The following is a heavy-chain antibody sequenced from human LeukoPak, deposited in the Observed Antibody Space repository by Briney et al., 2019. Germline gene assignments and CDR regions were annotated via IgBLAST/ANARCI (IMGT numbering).Heavy chain of an antibody. CDR2: ISSSSGYI. V-gene: IGHV3-21*01. J-gene: IGHJ4*02. CDR1: GFAFSGYS. D-gene: IGHD6-13*01. Sequence: PAGSLRLSCAASGFAFSGYSMNWVRQAPGKGLEWVSSISSSSGYIYYADSVKGRFTISRDNAKNSLYLQMNSLRAEDTAVYYCAKKGAVGIAAAAFDYWGQGTLVTVSS. CDR3: AKKGAVGIAAAAFDY.